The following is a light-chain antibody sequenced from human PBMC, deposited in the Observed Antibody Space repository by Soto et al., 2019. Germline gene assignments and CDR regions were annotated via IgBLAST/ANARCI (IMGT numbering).Light chain of an antibody. CDR2: EVT. CDR3: SSYTTSSTLV. Sequence: QSALTQPASVSGSLGRSITISCTGASSDVGGYNYVAWYQQHPGKAPRLMIFEVTNRPSGVSDRFSGSKFGNTASLTISGLQAEDEADYYCSSYTTSSTLVFGGGTKPTVL. J-gene: IGLJ3*02. V-gene: IGLV2-14*01. CDR1: SSDVGGYNY.